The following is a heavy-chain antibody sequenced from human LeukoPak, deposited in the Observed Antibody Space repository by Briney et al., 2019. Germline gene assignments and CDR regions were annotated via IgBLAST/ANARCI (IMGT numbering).Heavy chain of an antibody. D-gene: IGHD3/OR15-3a*01. Sequence: PGGSLRLSCAASGFTVSTNYINRVRQAPGKGLEWVSVIYSGGNTFYADSVKGRFTISRDNSKNTVYLQMNSLRAEDTAVYYCAKSRPEDFWTAYYRDWGQGTLVTVSS. CDR2: IYSGGNT. CDR3: AKSRPEDFWTAYYRD. V-gene: IGHV3-53*01. CDR1: GFTVSTNY. J-gene: IGHJ4*02.